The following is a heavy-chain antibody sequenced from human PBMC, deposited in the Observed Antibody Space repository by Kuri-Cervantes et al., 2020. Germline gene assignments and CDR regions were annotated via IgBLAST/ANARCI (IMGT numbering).Heavy chain of an antibody. V-gene: IGHV3-38-3*01. CDR2: ISGGST. CDR3: AGRGFNYDSCGYPDY. D-gene: IGHD3-22*01. CDR1: GGSFSGYY. Sequence: GRSLRLSCAVYGGSFSGYYWRRVRQAPGKGLEWVSTISGGSTYYAESRKGRFTISRDNSKNTLPLQMNSLRAEETAVYYCAGRGFNYDSCGYPDYWGQGNLVTVSS. J-gene: IGHJ4*02.